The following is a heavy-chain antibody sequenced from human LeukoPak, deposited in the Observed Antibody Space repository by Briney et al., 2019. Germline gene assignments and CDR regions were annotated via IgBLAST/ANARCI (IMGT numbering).Heavy chain of an antibody. Sequence: PSQTLSLTCTVSGDSISSSSGYYFWSWIRQHPGKGLEWIGYIYYRGSTYYNPSLKSRVTISVDTSKNQFSLKLSSVTAADTAVYYCARSPGASGAFDIWGQGTMVTVSS. D-gene: IGHD4/OR15-4a*01. CDR3: ARSPGASGAFDI. V-gene: IGHV4-31*03. CDR2: IYYRGST. J-gene: IGHJ3*02. CDR1: GDSISSSSGYYF.